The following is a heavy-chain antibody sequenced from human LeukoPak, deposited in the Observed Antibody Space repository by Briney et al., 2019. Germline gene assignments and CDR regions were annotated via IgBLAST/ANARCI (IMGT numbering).Heavy chain of an antibody. J-gene: IGHJ4*02. CDR2: INHSGSI. V-gene: IGHV4-34*01. Sequence: PSETLSLTCAVHGGSLSGYYWSWIRQPPGKGLEWIGEINHSGSINYNPSLKSRVTISVDTSKNQFSLKLSSVTAADTAVYYCARARYYGSGSYYRLDYWGQGTLVTVSS. CDR1: GGSLSGYY. CDR3: ARARYYGSGSYYRLDY. D-gene: IGHD3-10*01.